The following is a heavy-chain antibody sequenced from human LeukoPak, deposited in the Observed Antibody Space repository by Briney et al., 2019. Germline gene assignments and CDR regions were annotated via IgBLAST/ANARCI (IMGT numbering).Heavy chain of an antibody. Sequence: GGSLRLSCAASGFTFSSYGIHWVRQAPGKGLEWVTFIGYDGRNKYYADSVKGRFTISRDNAKYSLYLQMNSLRAEDTAVYYCVRGSYGAYDYWGQGSLVTVSS. V-gene: IGHV3-30*02. J-gene: IGHJ4*02. CDR1: GFTFSSYG. CDR3: VRGSYGAYDY. D-gene: IGHD4-17*01. CDR2: IGYDGRNK.